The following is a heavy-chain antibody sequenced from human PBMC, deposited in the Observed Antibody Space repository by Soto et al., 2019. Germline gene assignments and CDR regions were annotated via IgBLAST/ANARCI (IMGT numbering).Heavy chain of an antibody. CDR3: ARDQRTADY. V-gene: IGHV1-46*03. Sequence: ASVKVSCKASGYTFTTYGISWVRQAPGQGLEWMGIINPSSGSTYYAQKFQGRVTMTRDTSTSTVYMELSSLRSEDTAVYYCARDQRTADYWGQGTLVTVSS. J-gene: IGHJ4*02. CDR2: INPSSGST. CDR1: GYTFTTYG.